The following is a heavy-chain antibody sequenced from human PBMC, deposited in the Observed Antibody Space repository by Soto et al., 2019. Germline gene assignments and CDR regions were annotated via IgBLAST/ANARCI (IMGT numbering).Heavy chain of an antibody. Sequence: QVQLQESGPGLVKPSETLSLTCTVSGGSISSYYWSWIRQPPGKGLEWIGYIYYSGSTNYNPSLKSRVTISVDTSKNQFSLKLSSVTAADTAVYYCARSGYCSGGSCHSDAFDIWGQGTMVTVSS. V-gene: IGHV4-59*08. CDR1: GGSISSYY. J-gene: IGHJ3*02. CDR2: IYYSGST. CDR3: ARSGYCSGGSCHSDAFDI. D-gene: IGHD2-15*01.